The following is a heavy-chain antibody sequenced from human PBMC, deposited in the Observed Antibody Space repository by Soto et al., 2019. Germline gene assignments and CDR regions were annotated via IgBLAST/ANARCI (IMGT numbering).Heavy chain of an antibody. J-gene: IGHJ4*02. V-gene: IGHV3-30-3*01. Sequence: QVQLVESGGGVVQPGRSLRLSCAASGFTFNRHPLHWVRQAPGKGLEWVAVISHDGNNKYYADSVKGRFTISRDNSMNMLYLQMHGLRTEETAIFYCARASWHIYATLHGPFDHWGQGALVTVSS. CDR2: ISHDGNNK. CDR1: GFTFNRHP. D-gene: IGHD2-8*01. CDR3: ARASWHIYATLHGPFDH.